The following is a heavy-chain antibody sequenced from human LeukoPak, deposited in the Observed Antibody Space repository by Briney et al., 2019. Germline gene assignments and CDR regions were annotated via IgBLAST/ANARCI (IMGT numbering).Heavy chain of an antibody. V-gene: IGHV4-30-4*08. D-gene: IGHD3-3*01. Sequence: SETLSLTCTISGGSISSGDYYWSWIRQPPGKGLEWIGYIYYSGSTYYNPSLKSRVTISVDTSKNQFSLKLSSVTAADTAVYYCARELRFLEWSYYYMDVWGKGTTVTVSS. CDR2: IYYSGST. CDR3: ARELRFLEWSYYYMDV. J-gene: IGHJ6*03. CDR1: GGSISSGDYY.